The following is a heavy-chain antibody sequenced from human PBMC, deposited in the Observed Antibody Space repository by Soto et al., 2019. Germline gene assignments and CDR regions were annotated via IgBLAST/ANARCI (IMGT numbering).Heavy chain of an antibody. Sequence: GGSLRLSCAASGFTFSSYAMSWVRQAPGKGLEWVSAISGSGGSTYYADSVKGRFTISRDNSKNTLYLQMNSLRAEDTAVYYCAKDPPHYYDSSGPFDYWGQGTLVTVSS. V-gene: IGHV3-23*01. CDR3: AKDPPHYYDSSGPFDY. D-gene: IGHD3-22*01. J-gene: IGHJ4*02. CDR1: GFTFSSYA. CDR2: ISGSGGST.